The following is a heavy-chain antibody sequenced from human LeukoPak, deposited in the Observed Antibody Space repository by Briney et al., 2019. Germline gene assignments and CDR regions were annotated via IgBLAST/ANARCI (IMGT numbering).Heavy chain of an antibody. Sequence: GGSLRLSCAASGFTFNSYAMTWVRQAPGKGLEWVSGISGNGDSTYYADSVKGRFTISRDSSKSTLYLQMNSLRAEDTAVYYCASGYSGYGVGYWGQGTLVTVSS. CDR2: ISGNGDST. CDR1: GFTFNSYA. CDR3: ASGYSGYGVGY. J-gene: IGHJ4*02. D-gene: IGHD5-12*01. V-gene: IGHV3-23*01.